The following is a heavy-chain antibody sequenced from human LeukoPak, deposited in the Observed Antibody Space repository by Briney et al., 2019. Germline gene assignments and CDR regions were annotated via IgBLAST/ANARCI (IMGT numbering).Heavy chain of an antibody. J-gene: IGHJ4*02. V-gene: IGHV3-30-3*01. CDR1: GFTFSSYT. CDR2: ISHDGGNK. D-gene: IGHD3-9*01. CDR3: ARDKGVSLTYFDY. Sequence: GGSLRLSCAASGFTFSSYTMHWVRQAPDKGLEWVAVISHDGGNKYYADSVKGRFTISRDNSKNTLYLQMNGLRDEDTAVYYCARDKGVSLTYFDYWGQGTLVTVSS.